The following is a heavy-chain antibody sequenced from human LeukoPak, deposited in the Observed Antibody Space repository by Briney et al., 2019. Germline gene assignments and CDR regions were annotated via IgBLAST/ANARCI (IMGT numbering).Heavy chain of an antibody. CDR2: IKQDGSEK. CDR3: ARFWQQLQPVPPDS. Sequence: GGSLRLSCAASGCTFSAYWMLWGRQAPGKGLEWVANIKQDGSEKYYVDSVRGRFTVSRDNAKNSLYLQMTSLRAEDTAVNYCARFWQQLQPVPPDSWGQGTLVIVSS. J-gene: IGHJ4*02. D-gene: IGHD6-13*01. V-gene: IGHV3-7*01. CDR1: GCTFSAYW.